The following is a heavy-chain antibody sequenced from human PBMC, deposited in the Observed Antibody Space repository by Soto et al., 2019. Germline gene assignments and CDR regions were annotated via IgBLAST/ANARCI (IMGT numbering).Heavy chain of an antibody. CDR1: GFSLSDRG. D-gene: IGHD2-15*01. V-gene: IGHV3-48*02. Sequence: GGSLRLSCAASGFSLSDRGVNWVRQAPGKGLEWISSVNRGASSLYYAESVKGRFTMSRDDAKNSVYLQMNSLRDEDTAVYYCARQINWRGGGDWGQGTLVTVSS. J-gene: IGHJ4*02. CDR3: ARQINWRGGGD. CDR2: VNRGASSL.